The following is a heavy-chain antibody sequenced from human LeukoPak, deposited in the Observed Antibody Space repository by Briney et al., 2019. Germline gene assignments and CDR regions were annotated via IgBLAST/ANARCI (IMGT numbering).Heavy chain of an antibody. V-gene: IGHV4-61*02. Sequence: PSQTLSLTCTVSGGSISSGSYYWSWIRQPAGKGLEWIGRIYTSGSTNYNPSLKSRVTISVDTSKNQFYLNLSSVTAADTAVYYCARAVGAFDWLPLFDFWGQGALVTVSS. J-gene: IGHJ4*02. CDR3: ARAVGAFDWLPLFDF. CDR1: GGSISSGSYY. D-gene: IGHD3-9*01. CDR2: IYTSGST.